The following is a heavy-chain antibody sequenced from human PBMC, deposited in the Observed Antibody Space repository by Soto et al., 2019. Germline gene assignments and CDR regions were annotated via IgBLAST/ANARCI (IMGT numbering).Heavy chain of an antibody. J-gene: IGHJ5*02. CDR2: IAYDGSNR. Sequence: QVQLVESGGGVVQPGRSLRLSCAASGFSISRSAMHWVRQAPGKGLEWVAVIAYDGSNRWYADSAKGRFTISRDNSKNTVYLQMSRLRGEDTALYYCARDLQAGTDNVNWFAPWGQGTLVTVSS. CDR1: GFSISRSA. D-gene: IGHD1-1*01. V-gene: IGHV3-30*04. CDR3: ARDLQAGTDNVNWFAP.